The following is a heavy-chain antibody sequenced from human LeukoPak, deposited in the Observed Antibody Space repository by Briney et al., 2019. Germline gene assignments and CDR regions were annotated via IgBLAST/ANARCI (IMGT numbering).Heavy chain of an antibody. CDR2: TYYRSKWYN. J-gene: IGHJ5*02. Sequence: SQTLSLTCAISGDSVSSNSAAWNWIRQSPSRGLEWLGRTYYRSKWYNDYAVSVKSRITINPDTSKNQFSLQLNSVTPEDTAVYYCAREITIFGVVIVRWFDPWGQGTLVTVSS. CDR1: GDSVSSNSAA. V-gene: IGHV6-1*01. CDR3: AREITIFGVVIVRWFDP. D-gene: IGHD3-3*01.